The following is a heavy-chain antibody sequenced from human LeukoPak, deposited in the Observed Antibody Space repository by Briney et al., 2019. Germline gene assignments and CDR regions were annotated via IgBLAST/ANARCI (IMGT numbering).Heavy chain of an antibody. V-gene: IGHV3-74*01. Sequence: GGSLRLSCAASGFTFSSYWMHWVRQAPGKGLVWVSRIFNPGGATAYVDSVKGRFTISRDNAENTLSLQMNSLRVEDTAVYYCVRVNCAGDCTSRNWYFDLWGRGTLVVVSS. CDR1: GFTFSSYW. CDR2: IFNPGGAT. CDR3: VRVNCAGDCTSRNWYFDL. J-gene: IGHJ2*01. D-gene: IGHD2-21*02.